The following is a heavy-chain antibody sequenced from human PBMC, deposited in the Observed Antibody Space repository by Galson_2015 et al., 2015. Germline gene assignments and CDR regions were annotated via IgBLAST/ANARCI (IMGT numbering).Heavy chain of an antibody. CDR3: AREDTAMSYAFDI. V-gene: IGHV3-74*01. D-gene: IGHD5-18*01. CDR2: INSDGSST. CDR1: GFTFSSYW. J-gene: IGHJ3*02. Sequence: SLRLSCAASGFTFSSYWMHWVRQAPGKGLVWVSRINSDGSSTSYADSVKGRFTISRDNAKNTLYLQMNSLRAEDTAVYYCAREDTAMSYAFDISGQGTLVTVSS.